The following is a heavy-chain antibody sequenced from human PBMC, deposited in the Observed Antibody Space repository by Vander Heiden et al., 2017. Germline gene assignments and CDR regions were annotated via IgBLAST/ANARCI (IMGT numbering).Heavy chain of an antibody. V-gene: IGHV4-59*08. CDR2: SHYSGSS. D-gene: IGHD1-26*01. J-gene: IGHJ5*02. CDR3: ARGGWVGATSWFDP. Sequence: QVKLQETGPGAVKPSETLSVTGTVSGASIQKYYWSWIRQSPGKGLEWIGYSHYSGSSNYNASLKSRVTILVDTSRNQFSLKLDSVIAADTAIYYCARGGWVGATSWFDPWGQGLLVTVSS. CDR1: GASIQKYY.